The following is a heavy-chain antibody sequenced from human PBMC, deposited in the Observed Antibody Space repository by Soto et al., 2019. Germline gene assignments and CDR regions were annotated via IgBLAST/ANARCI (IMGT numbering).Heavy chain of an antibody. V-gene: IGHV1-18*01. D-gene: IGHD3-22*01. CDR2: ISAYNGNT. J-gene: IGHJ3*02. CDR1: GYTFTSYG. Sequence: ASVKVSCKASGYTFTSYGISWVRQAPGQGLEWMGWISAYNGNTNYAQKLQGRVTMTTDTSTSTAYMELRSLRSDDTAVYYCARKYYYDSSGYYINDAFDIWGQGTMVTVS. CDR3: ARKYYYDSSGYYINDAFDI.